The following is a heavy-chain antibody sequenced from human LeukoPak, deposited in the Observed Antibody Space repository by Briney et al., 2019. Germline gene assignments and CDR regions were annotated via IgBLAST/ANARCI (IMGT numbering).Heavy chain of an antibody. V-gene: IGHV4-34*01. CDR2: INHSGST. J-gene: IGHJ4*02. CDR3: ARDGGGIAAAGTRFDY. D-gene: IGHD6-13*01. Sequence: PSETLSLTCAVYGGSFSGYYWSWIRQPPGKGLEWIGEINHSGSTNYNPSLKSRVTISVDTSKNQFSLKLSSVTAADTAVYYCARDGGGIAAAGTRFDYWGQGTLVTVSS. CDR1: GGSFSGYY.